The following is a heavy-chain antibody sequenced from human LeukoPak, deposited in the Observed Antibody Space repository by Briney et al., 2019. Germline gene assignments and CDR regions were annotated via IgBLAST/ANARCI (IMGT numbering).Heavy chain of an antibody. CDR1: GGSISSYY. Sequence: SETLSLTCTVSGGSISSYYWSWIRQPPGKGLEGIGYIYYSGSTNYNPSLKSRVTISVDTSKNQFSLKLSSVTAADTAVYYCARAGVGARFSSYYYGMDVWGQGTTVTVSS. CDR2: IYYSGST. CDR3: ARAGVGARFSSYYYGMDV. V-gene: IGHV4-59*01. D-gene: IGHD1-26*01. J-gene: IGHJ6*02.